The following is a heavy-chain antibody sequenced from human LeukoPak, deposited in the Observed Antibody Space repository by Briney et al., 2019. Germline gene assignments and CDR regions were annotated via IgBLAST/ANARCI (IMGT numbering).Heavy chain of an antibody. CDR3: ARGKDHDFWNPFDH. D-gene: IGHD3-3*01. V-gene: IGHV3-21*04. J-gene: IGHJ4*02. CDR2: ISSSSSYI. Sequence: PGGSLRLSCAASGFTFSSYSMNWVRQAPGKGLEWVSSISSSSSYIYYADSVKGRFTISRDNAKNSLYLQMNSLRAEDTAAYYCARGKDHDFWNPFDHWGQGTLVTVSS. CDR1: GFTFSSYS.